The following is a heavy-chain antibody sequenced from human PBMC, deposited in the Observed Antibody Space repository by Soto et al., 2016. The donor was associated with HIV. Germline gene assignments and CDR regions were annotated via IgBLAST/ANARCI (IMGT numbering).Heavy chain of an antibody. CDR3: GRSGYNYEVDY. V-gene: IGHV4-38-2*01. CDR2: ISHSDNI. D-gene: IGHD5-12*01. CDR1: GFSINSAYF. J-gene: IGHJ4*02. Sequence: QVQLVESGPGLVKPSETLSLTCDVSGFSINSAYFWVWIRQPPGKGLEWIGTISHSDNINYSPSLTSRVSISMNKPKNQLSLRLSSVTAADTAFYYCGRSGYNYEVDYWGPGXVGHRLL.